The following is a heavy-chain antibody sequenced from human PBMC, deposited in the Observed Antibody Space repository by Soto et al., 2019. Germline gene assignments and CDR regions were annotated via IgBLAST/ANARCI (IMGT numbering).Heavy chain of an antibody. J-gene: IGHJ5*02. V-gene: IGHV4-31*03. CDR2: IYNSGTT. D-gene: IGHD5-18*01. Sequence: QVQLQESGPGLVKPSQTLSLTCTVSGGSISRGGYYWSWIRQHPGKGLEWIGYIYNSGTTYYNPSLKSRVTISVDTSKNQLSLKLSSVTAADTAVYYCARRYGYGYIDHWGQGTLVTVSS. CDR1: GGSISRGGYY. CDR3: ARRYGYGYIDH.